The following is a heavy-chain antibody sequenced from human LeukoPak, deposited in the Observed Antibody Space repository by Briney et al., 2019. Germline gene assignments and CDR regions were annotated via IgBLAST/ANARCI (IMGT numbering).Heavy chain of an antibody. D-gene: IGHD3-9*01. CDR2: IYYSGST. J-gene: IGHJ4*02. CDR1: GDSFSSVDYY. Sequence: PSETLPLTCTVSGDSFSSVDYYWGWIRQPPGKGLEWIGNIYYSGSTYYNPSLKSRVTISLDTSKNQFSLKLSSVTAADTAVYYCAREQYDILTGYLPLDSWGQGTLVTASS. CDR3: AREQYDILTGYLPLDS. V-gene: IGHV4-39*07.